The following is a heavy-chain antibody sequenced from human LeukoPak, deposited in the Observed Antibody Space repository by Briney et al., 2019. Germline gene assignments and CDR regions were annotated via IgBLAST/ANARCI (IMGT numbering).Heavy chain of an antibody. CDR3: ARDYGGNSGDFDY. Sequence: GGSLRLSCAASGFTFNNYWIHWVRQAPGKGLVWVSRINTDGRTTTYADSVKGRFTISRDNAKNTVHLQMSSLRAEDTAVYYCARDYGGNSGDFDYWGQGTLVTVSS. J-gene: IGHJ4*02. CDR2: INTDGRTT. CDR1: GFTFNNYW. V-gene: IGHV3-74*01. D-gene: IGHD4-23*01.